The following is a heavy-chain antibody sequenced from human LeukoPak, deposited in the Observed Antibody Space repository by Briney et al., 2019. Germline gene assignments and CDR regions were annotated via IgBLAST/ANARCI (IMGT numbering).Heavy chain of an antibody. V-gene: IGHV3-7*03. CDR1: GFSFRDFW. CDR2: IRQHGNEK. D-gene: IGHD6-19*01. CDR3: ATWARLDKEWGGHFDL. Sequence: QSGGSRRLSCIAPGFSFRDFWMSWGRQAPGQGRGWGANIRQHGNEKHSVYPLRGRFTVPRDHPKNPQYLETNSLRVEDTAVYYCATWARLDKEWGGHFDLWGRGTLVIVSS. J-gene: IGHJ2*01.